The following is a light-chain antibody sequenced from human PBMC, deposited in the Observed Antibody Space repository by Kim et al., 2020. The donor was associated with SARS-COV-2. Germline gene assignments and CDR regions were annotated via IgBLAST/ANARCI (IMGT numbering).Light chain of an antibody. CDR1: NLGGRY. V-gene: IGLV3-1*01. CDR3: QAWDNNAAI. Sequence: GAPGQTATFPCSGDNLGGRYVSWYQQRPGQTPVLVMYQDIERPSGIPDRFSGSNSGNTATLTISGTQAMDEADYYCQAWDNNAAIFGGGTQLTVL. CDR2: QDI. J-gene: IGLJ2*01.